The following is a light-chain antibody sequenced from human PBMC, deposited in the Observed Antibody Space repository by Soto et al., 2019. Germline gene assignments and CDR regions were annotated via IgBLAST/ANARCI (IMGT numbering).Light chain of an antibody. CDR3: QQRSDWPPA. V-gene: IGKV3-11*01. Sequence: EIVLTQSPATLSLSPGERATLSCRASQSVSRYLAWYQQKPGQAPRLLIYDASNRATGIPARFSGSGSGTEFILTSSSLEAEDFAGYYCQQRSDWPPAFGGVTKVQIK. CDR1: QSVSRY. J-gene: IGKJ4*01. CDR2: DAS.